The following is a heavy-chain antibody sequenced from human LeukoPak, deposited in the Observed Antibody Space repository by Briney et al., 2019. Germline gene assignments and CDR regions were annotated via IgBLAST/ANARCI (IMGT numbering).Heavy chain of an antibody. CDR3: AKDAGYYYGSGSYYRPLDY. V-gene: IGHV3-30*18. CDR1: GFTFSSYG. CDR2: ISYDGSNK. D-gene: IGHD3-10*01. Sequence: GRSLRLSCAASGFTFSSYGMHRVRQAPGKGLEWVAVISYDGSNKYYADSVKGRFTISRDNSKNTLYLQMNSLRAEDTAVYYCAKDAGYYYGSGSYYRPLDYWGQGTLVTVSS. J-gene: IGHJ4*02.